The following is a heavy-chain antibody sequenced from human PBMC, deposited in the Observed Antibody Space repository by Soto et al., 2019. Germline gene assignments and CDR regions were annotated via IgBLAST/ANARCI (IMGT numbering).Heavy chain of an antibody. CDR2: ISSSSSTI. J-gene: IGHJ6*03. V-gene: IGHV3-48*01. CDR3: ARDEAGSYYDFWSGYSFIRPSYYYYMDV. D-gene: IGHD3-3*01. Sequence: GGSLRLSCAASGFTFSSYSMNWVRQAPGKGLEWVSYISSSSSTIYYADSVKGRFTISRDNAKNSLYLQMNSLGAEDTAVYYCARDEAGSYYDFWSGYSFIRPSYYYYMDVWGKGTTVTVSS. CDR1: GFTFSSYS.